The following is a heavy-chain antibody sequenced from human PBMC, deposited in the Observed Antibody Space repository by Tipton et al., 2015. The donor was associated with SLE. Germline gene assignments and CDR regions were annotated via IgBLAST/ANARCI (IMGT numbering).Heavy chain of an antibody. Sequence: LRLSCAVYGGSFSGYYGSWIRQPPGKGLEWIGEINHSGSTNYNPSLKSRVTISVDTSKNQFSLNLSSVTAADTAVYYCARVDRRTWTPFEYWGQGILVTVSS. CDR2: INHSGST. CDR3: ARVDRRTWTPFEY. CDR1: GGSFSGYY. D-gene: IGHD1-1*01. V-gene: IGHV4-34*01. J-gene: IGHJ4*02.